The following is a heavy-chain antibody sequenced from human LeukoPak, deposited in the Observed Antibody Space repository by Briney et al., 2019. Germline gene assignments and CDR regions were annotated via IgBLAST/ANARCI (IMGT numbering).Heavy chain of an antibody. V-gene: IGHV1-2*06. CDR2: INPNSGGT. CDR1: GYTFTGYY. J-gene: IGHJ4*02. CDR3: AKGGTAREDYFDY. Sequence: GASVKVSCKASGYTFTGYYMHWVRQAPGQGLEWMGRINPNSGGTNYAQKFQGRVTMNRDTSISTAYMELSRLRSDDTAVYYCAKGGTAREDYFDYWGQGTLVTVSS. D-gene: IGHD6-6*01.